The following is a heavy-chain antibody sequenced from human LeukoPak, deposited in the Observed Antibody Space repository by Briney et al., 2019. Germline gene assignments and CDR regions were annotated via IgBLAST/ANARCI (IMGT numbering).Heavy chain of an antibody. CDR2: IYYSGST. Sequence: GSLGLSCTVSGGSISSSSYYWGWIRQPPGKGLEWIGSIYYSGSTYYNPSLKSRVTISVDTSKNQFSLKLSSVTAADTAVYYCGGTSWTYFDYWGQGTLVTVSS. CDR3: GGTSWTYFDY. D-gene: IGHD2-2*01. CDR1: GGSISSSSYY. V-gene: IGHV4-39*01. J-gene: IGHJ4*02.